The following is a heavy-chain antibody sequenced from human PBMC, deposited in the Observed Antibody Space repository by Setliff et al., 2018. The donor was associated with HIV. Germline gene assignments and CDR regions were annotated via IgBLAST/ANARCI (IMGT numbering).Heavy chain of an antibody. CDR1: VFTLRSYD. D-gene: IGHD1-1*01. Sequence: GGSLRLSCVVXVFTLRSYDMYWGRQAEGKGLEWVCGLGVRGDTYXTGSVKGRXXISRESAKNXLYLQMSNLRPEDPXXYYCLRGSIXVPGLDHIXVCGKGTXXXVSS. V-gene: IGHV3-13*01. CDR2: LGVRGDT. J-gene: IGHJ6*03. CDR3: LRGSIXVPGLDHIXV.